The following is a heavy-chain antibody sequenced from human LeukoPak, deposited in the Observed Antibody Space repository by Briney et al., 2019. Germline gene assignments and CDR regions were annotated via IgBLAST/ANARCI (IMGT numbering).Heavy chain of an antibody. CDR3: ATATVTTKGPFDY. D-gene: IGHD4-11*01. Sequence: SVKVSCKASGGTFSSYAISWVRQAPGQGREWMGGVIPIFGTANYAQKFQGRVTITADESTSTAYMELSSLRSEDTAVYYCATATVTTKGPFDYWGQGTLVTVSS. CDR1: GGTFSSYA. CDR2: VIPIFGTA. J-gene: IGHJ4*02. V-gene: IGHV1-69*13.